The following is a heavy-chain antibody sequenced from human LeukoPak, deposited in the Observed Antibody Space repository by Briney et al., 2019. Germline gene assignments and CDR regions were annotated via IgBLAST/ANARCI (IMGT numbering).Heavy chain of an antibody. D-gene: IGHD3-10*01. Sequence: GGSLRLSCAASGFTFSSYSMNWVRQAPGKGLEWVSYISSSSGTIYYADSVKGRFTISRDNAKNSLYLQMNSLRAEDTAVYYCARDEFPYYYGSGSYNYWGQGTLVTVSS. CDR2: ISSSSGTI. CDR3: ARDEFPYYYGSGSYNY. J-gene: IGHJ4*02. V-gene: IGHV3-48*01. CDR1: GFTFSSYS.